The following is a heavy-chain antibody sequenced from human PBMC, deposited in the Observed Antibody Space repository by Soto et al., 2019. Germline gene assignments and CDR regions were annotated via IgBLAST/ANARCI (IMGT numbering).Heavy chain of an antibody. CDR2: ITSSRSHI. J-gene: IGHJ6*02. CDR3: VRERGLSSFYGMDV. D-gene: IGHD3-10*01. CDR1: GFTLTSYT. V-gene: IGHV3-21*02. Sequence: EVQLVESGGGLVKPGGSLRLSCAASGFTLTSYTMNWVRQASGKGLEWVSSITSSRSHIYYADSVKGRFTISRDNAGNSLYLQMNSLRAEDSAVYYCVRERGLSSFYGMDVWGQGTTVTVSS.